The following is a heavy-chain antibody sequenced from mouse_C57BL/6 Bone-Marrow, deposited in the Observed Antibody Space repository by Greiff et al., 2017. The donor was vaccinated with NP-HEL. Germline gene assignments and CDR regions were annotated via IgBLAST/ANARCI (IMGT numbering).Heavy chain of an antibody. V-gene: IGHV14-4*01. CDR1: GFNIKDDY. CDR3: TTLYSNSPYFDY. D-gene: IGHD2-5*01. CDR2: IDPENGDT. Sequence: VTLKVSGAELVRPGASVKLSCTASGFNIKDDYMHWVKQRPEQGLEWIGWIDPENGDTEYASKFQGKATITADTSSNTAYLQLSSLTSEDTAVYYCTTLYSNSPYFDYWGQGTTLTVSS. J-gene: IGHJ2*01.